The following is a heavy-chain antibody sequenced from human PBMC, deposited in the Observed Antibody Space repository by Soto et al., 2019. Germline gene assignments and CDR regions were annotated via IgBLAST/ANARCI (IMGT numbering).Heavy chain of an antibody. CDR2: IVPMLGTP. J-gene: IGHJ6*02. D-gene: IGHD1-1*01. V-gene: IGHV1-69*01. CDR1: GGTFSNFI. Sequence: QVQLVQSGAEVKEPGSSVRVSCKASGGTFSNFIMNWVRQTPGQGLEWMGGIVPMLGTPTYAEKFKGTVTISATGATNTAYMKMTSLESDDTSIYACRRKGTYRTSLSHYSGMNVGGLWTTVTIS. CDR3: RRKGTYRTSLSHYSGMNV.